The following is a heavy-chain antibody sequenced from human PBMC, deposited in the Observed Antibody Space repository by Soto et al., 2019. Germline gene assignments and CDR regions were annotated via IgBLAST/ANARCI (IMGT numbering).Heavy chain of an antibody. CDR1: GFTFSSYG. V-gene: IGHV3-30*18. Sequence: GGSLRLSCAASGFTFSSYGMHWVRQAPGKGLEWVAVISYDGSNKYYADSVKGRFTISRDNSKNTLYLQMNSLRAEDTAVYYCAKDNIVVVPAASSGWFDPWGQGTLVTVSS. CDR2: ISYDGSNK. CDR3: AKDNIVVVPAASSGWFDP. J-gene: IGHJ5*02. D-gene: IGHD2-2*01.